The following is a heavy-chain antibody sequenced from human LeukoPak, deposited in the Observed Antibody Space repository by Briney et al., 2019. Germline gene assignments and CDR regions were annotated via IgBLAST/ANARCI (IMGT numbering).Heavy chain of an antibody. J-gene: IGHJ4*02. CDR3: AKDWAGYWTIDY. CDR1: GFTFSSYG. CDR2: ISHNGGSK. Sequence: QTGGSLRLSCAASGFTFSSYGMHWVRQAPGKGLEWVASISHNGGSKFYADSVMGRFSISRDSSKNTVHLEMSSLRAEDTAVYYCAKDWAGYWTIDYWGQGTLVTVSS. D-gene: IGHD2-15*01. V-gene: IGHV3-30*18.